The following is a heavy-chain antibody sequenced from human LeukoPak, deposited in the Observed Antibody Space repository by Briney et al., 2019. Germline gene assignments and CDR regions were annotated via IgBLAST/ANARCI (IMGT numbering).Heavy chain of an antibody. CDR1: AYSISSGYY. CDR2: IYHSGST. V-gene: IGHV4-38-2*02. CDR3: ARGSYSYGNAFDY. D-gene: IGHD5-18*01. Sequence: SETLSLTCTVSAYSISSGYYWGWIRQPPGKGLEWIGSIYHSGSTYYNPSLKSRVTISVDTSKNQFSLNLNSVTAADTAVYFCARGSYSYGNAFDYWGQGTLVTVSS. J-gene: IGHJ4*02.